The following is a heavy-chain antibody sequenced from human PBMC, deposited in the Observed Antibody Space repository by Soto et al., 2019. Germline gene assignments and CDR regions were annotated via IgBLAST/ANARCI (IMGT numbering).Heavy chain of an antibody. CDR3: ARGYCSSSGCSHYFDY. Sequence: APVQVSCQASFYTFPSYGISWVRQAPGQGLEWMALINPTSGGTNYAQKFQGRVTMTWDTSISTAYMELSRLRSDDTAIYYGARGYCSSSGCSHYFDYWGQGTLVTFTS. CDR1: FYTFPSYG. D-gene: IGHD2-2*01. CDR2: INPTSGGT. J-gene: IGHJ4*02. V-gene: IGHV1-2*02.